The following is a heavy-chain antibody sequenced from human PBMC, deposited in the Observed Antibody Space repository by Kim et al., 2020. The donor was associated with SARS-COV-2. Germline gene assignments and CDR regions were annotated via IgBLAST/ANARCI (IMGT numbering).Heavy chain of an antibody. D-gene: IGHD2-2*01. CDR2: INQDGSGK. J-gene: IGHJ4*02. V-gene: IGHV3-7*01. CDR1: GFTFNNYY. Sequence: GGSLRLSCAASGFTFNNYYMTWVRLAPGKGLEWVANINQDGSGKYYVGSVKGRFTISRDNGKNSLYLQMDSLTAEDTAVYYCARGLTGTSSYYWGQGTLVTVSS. CDR3: ARGLTGTSSYY.